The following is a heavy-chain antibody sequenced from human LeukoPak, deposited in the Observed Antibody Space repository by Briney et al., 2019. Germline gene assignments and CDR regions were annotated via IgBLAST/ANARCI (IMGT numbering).Heavy chain of an antibody. CDR2: INPSGGST. Sequence: VSVKVSCKASGYTFTSYYMHWVQQAPGQGLEWMGIINPSGGSTSYAQKFQGRVTMTRDTSTSTVYMELSSLRSEDTAVYYCATDWGVSTGTEGSFDYWGQGTLVTVSS. V-gene: IGHV1-46*01. D-gene: IGHD1-1*01. CDR1: GYTFTSYY. J-gene: IGHJ4*02. CDR3: ATDWGVSTGTEGSFDY.